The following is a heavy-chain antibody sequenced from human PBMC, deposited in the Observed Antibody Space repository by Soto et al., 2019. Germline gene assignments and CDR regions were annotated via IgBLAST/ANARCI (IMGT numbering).Heavy chain of an antibody. J-gene: IGHJ5*02. CDR1: GFTFSSYN. V-gene: IGHV3-48*01. CDR2: ISSSRSTI. CDR3: VRDYAPGNYDILTA. D-gene: IGHD3-9*01. Sequence: EVQLVESGGGLVQPGGSLRLSCAASGFTFSSYNMNWVRQAPGKGLEWVSYISSSRSTIYYADSVKGRFTISRDNAKNSLYLQMNSLRAEDTAVYYCVRDYAPGNYDILTAWGQGTLVTVSS.